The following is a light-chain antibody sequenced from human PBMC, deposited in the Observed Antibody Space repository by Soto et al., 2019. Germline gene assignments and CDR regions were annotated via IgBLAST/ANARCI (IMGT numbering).Light chain of an antibody. CDR2: YNN. CDR3: GTWDSSLSVYV. J-gene: IGLJ1*01. V-gene: IGLV1-51*01. Sequence: QSVLTQPPSVSAAPGQKVTISCSGSSSNIGNNYVSWYQQLPGTAPKLLIYYNNKRPSGIPDRFSGSKSGTSATLGITGLQTGDEDDYYCGTWDSSLSVYVFGTGTKLTVL. CDR1: SSNIGNNY.